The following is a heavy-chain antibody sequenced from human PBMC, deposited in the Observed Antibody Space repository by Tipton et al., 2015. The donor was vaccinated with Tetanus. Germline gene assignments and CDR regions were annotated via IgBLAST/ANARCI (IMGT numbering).Heavy chain of an antibody. V-gene: IGHV4-59*01. CDR3: AKVAWEGPTHD. CDR1: GGSISTYH. D-gene: IGHD1-26*01. J-gene: IGHJ4*02. CDR2: IDYFGST. Sequence: TLSLTCTVSGGSISTYHWNWIRQSPGKGLEWIGYIDYFGSTKYNPSLKSRVAMSVDTSKNQLSLKLSSVTSADTAVYYCAKVAWEGPTHDWGQGTLVTVSS.